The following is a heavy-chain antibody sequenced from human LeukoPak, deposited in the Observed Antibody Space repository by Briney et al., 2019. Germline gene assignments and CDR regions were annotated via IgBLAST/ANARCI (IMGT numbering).Heavy chain of an antibody. D-gene: IGHD3-10*01. V-gene: IGHV3-23*01. J-gene: IGHJ5*02. CDR3: AKAPRGFQWFVES. CDR1: GFTFSSYA. Sequence: PGGSLRLSCAASGFTFSSYAMSWVRQTPGKGLEWVSDINGDGGRTYNADSVKGRFSISRDNSKNMLFLQMNSLRVEDTAIYYCAKAPRGFQWFVESWGQGTLVTVSS. CDR2: INGDGGRT.